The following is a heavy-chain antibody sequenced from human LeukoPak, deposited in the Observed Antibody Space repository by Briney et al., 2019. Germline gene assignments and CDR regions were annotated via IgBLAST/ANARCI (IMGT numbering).Heavy chain of an antibody. V-gene: IGHV4-39*02. Sequence: SETLSLTCTVSGGSIISSNHYWGWTRQPPGKGLEWFGSISYSGGTAYNPSLRSRVTISVDTSRNQFSLKVNSVTAADTAVYYCAREVEYYDSSGYRPHAFDIWGQGTLVTVSS. CDR1: GGSIISSNHY. CDR2: ISYSGGT. CDR3: AREVEYYDSSGYRPHAFDI. J-gene: IGHJ3*02. D-gene: IGHD3-22*01.